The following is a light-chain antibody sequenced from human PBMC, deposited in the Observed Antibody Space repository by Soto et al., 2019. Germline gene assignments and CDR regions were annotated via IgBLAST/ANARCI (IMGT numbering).Light chain of an antibody. V-gene: IGLV1-44*01. CDR3: AAWDNSLNGHV. Sequence: QHVLAKPLSVSSRHVHGGPIICYRNSSNIGKNTVSWYQQLPGAAPKPLISTDNQRPSGVPDRFSGSKSGTSASLAISGHQSEDEADYYCAAWDNSLNGHVFGTGTKVT. CDR2: TDN. CDR1: SSNIGKNT. J-gene: IGLJ1*01.